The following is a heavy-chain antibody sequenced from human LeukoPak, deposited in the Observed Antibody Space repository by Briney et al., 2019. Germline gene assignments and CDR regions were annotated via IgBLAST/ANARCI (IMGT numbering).Heavy chain of an antibody. CDR1: GGSINSVSYY. CDR3: AREQTDDSSGYYPDYYFDY. J-gene: IGHJ4*02. D-gene: IGHD3-22*01. V-gene: IGHV4-61*02. Sequence: SQTLSLTCTVSGGSINSVSYYWSWIRQPAGKGLEWIGRIYTSGSTNYNPSLKSRVTISVDTSKNQFSLKLSSVTAADTAVYYCAREQTDDSSGYYPDYYFDYWGQGTLVTVSS. CDR2: IYTSGST.